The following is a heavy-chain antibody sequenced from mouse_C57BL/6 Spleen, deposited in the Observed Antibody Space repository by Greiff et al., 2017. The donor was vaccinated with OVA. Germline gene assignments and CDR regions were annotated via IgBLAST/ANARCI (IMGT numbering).Heavy chain of an antibody. CDR1: GFTFSDSG. Sequence: VHLVESGGGLVQPGGSLKLSCAASGFTFSDSGMAWVRQAPRKGPVGVAFLSNLGYSFFYADTVTGRFSIARENAKNTLYLEMSSLRSEDTAMYYCARQDYYGSSPFAYWGQGTLVTVSA. J-gene: IGHJ3*01. D-gene: IGHD1-1*01. CDR3: ARQDYYGSSPFAY. CDR2: LSNLGYSF. V-gene: IGHV5-15*01.